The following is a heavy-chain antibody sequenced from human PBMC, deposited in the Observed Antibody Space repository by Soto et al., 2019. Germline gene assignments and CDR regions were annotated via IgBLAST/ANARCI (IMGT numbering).Heavy chain of an antibody. CDR2: IYYSGST. CDR1: GGSISSSSYY. D-gene: IGHD4-17*01. J-gene: IGHJ6*04. CDR3: ARRGNDSGDYRYYYGMAV. Sequence: SETLSLTCTVSGGSISSSSYYWGWIRQPPGKGLEWIGSIYYSGSTYYNPPLKSRVTISVDTSKNQFSLKLSSVTAADTAVYYCARRGNDSGDYRYYYGMAVWGKGTTVTVSS. V-gene: IGHV4-39*01.